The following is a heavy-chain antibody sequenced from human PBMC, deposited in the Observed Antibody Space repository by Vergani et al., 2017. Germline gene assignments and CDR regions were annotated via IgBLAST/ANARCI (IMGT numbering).Heavy chain of an antibody. D-gene: IGHD3-10*01. Sequence: VQLVESGGGLVKPGGSLRLSCAASGFTFSDYYMSWIRQAPGKGLEWVSYISSSGSTIYYADSVKGRFTISRDNAKNSLSLQMNSLRAEDAAVYYCARDLTSYGSGSDLWSGYYYYYGMDVWGQGTTVTVSS. CDR2: ISSSGSTI. CDR1: GFTFSDYY. J-gene: IGHJ6*02. CDR3: ARDLTSYGSGSDLWSGYYYYYGMDV. V-gene: IGHV3-11*01.